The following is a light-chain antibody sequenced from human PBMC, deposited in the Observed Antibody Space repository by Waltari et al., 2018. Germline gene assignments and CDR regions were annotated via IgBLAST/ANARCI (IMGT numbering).Light chain of an antibody. CDR3: QHRYSWPLT. J-gene: IGKJ4*01. CDR1: QSIRNY. V-gene: IGKV3-11*01. CDR2: DTS. Sequence: EIVLTQSPATLSLSPGERTTHSRRASQSIRNYLAWYQQKPGQAPRLLIYDTSNRATGIPARFSGSGSGTDFTLTISSLEPEDFAVYYCQHRYSWPLTFGGGTKVEIK.